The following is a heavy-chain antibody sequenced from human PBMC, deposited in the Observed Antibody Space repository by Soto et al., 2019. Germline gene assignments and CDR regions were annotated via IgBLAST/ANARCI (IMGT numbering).Heavy chain of an antibody. CDR3: ARGGRLRQQPRLNWFDP. CDR1: GGSISSGGYY. J-gene: IGHJ5*02. D-gene: IGHD6-13*01. V-gene: IGHV4-31*03. CDR2: IYYSGST. Sequence: SETLSLTCTVSGGSISSGGYYWSWIRQHPGKGLEWIGYIYYSGSTYYNPSLKSRVTISVDTSKNQFSLKLSSVTAADTAVYYCARGGRLRQQPRLNWFDPWGQGTLVTVSS.